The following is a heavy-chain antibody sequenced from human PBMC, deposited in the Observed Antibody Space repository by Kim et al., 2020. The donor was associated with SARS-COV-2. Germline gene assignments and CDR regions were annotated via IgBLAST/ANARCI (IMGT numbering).Heavy chain of an antibody. D-gene: IGHD3-10*01. V-gene: IGHV1-46*01. CDR2: INSSGGSI. CDR1: GYTFTSRT. Sequence: ASVKVSCKSSGYTFTSRTIHLDQKTGGQGRTRLGIINSSGGSISYTQQLHGRVTMTTDTSTSKVYMELSSLRSEDTAVYYCARDLFVPGYYGSGSYDGDYWGQGALVTVSS. J-gene: IGHJ4*02. CDR3: ARDLFVPGYYGSGSYDGDY.